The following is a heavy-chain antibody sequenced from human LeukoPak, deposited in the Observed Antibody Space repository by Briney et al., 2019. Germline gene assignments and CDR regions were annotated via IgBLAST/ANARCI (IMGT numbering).Heavy chain of an antibody. CDR2: INHNGNVN. D-gene: IGHD1-14*01. CDR3: ARDVLAAGATGTFDI. V-gene: IGHV3-7*03. J-gene: IGHJ3*02. CDR1: GFTFKTHA. Sequence: GGSLRLSCAASGFTFKTHAMSWVRQAPGKGLEWVASINHNGNVNYYVDSVKGRFTISRDNAETSLYLQMNSLRAEDTAVYYCARDVLAAGATGTFDIWGQGTMVTVSS.